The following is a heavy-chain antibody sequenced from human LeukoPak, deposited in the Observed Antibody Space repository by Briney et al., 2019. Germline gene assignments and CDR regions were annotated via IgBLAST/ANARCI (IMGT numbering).Heavy chain of an antibody. V-gene: IGHV3-23*01. CDR3: AKDTYRYHGSGSHADFFDY. D-gene: IGHD3-10*01. CDR2: ISGGGDRT. J-gene: IGHJ4*02. CDR1: GFTFSNYA. Sequence: GGSLRLSCAASGFTFSNYAMNWVRQAPGKGLEWVSTISGGGDRTYYAESVKGRFTISRDNSKNTLYLQMNSLRAEDTAVYYCAKDTYRYHGSGSHADFFDYWGLGTLVTVSS.